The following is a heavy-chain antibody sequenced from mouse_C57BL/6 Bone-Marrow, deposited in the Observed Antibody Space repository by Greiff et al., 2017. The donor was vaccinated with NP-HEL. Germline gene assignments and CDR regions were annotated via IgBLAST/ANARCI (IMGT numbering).Heavy chain of an antibody. D-gene: IGHD2-3*01. CDR1: GYTFTSYW. J-gene: IGHJ3*01. Sequence: QVQLQQPGAELVKPGASVKMSCKASGYTFTSYWITWVKQRPGQGLEWIGMIHPNSGSTNYNEKFKSKATLTVDKSSSTAYMQLSSLTSEDSAVYYCARKDGYYAGFAYWGQGTLVTVSA. V-gene: IGHV1-64*01. CDR2: IHPNSGST. CDR3: ARKDGYYAGFAY.